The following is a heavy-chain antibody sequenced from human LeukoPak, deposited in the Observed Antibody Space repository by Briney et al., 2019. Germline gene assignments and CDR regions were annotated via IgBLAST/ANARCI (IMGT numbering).Heavy chain of an antibody. CDR3: AKAHYDILTGYYMGNWFDP. CDR2: ISGSGGST. Sequence: GGPLRLSCAASGFTFSSYAMSWVRQAPGKGLEWVSAISGSGGSTYYADSVKGRFTISRDNSKNTLYLQMNSLRAEDTAVYYCAKAHYDILTGYYMGNWFDPWGQGTLVTVSS. J-gene: IGHJ5*02. D-gene: IGHD3-9*01. V-gene: IGHV3-23*01. CDR1: GFTFSSYA.